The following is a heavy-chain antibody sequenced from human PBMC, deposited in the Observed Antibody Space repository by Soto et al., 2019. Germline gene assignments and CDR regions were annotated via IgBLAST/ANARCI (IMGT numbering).Heavy chain of an antibody. J-gene: IGHJ4*02. Sequence: PGWSLRLSCASSVFTFINYAMHWVRQAPGKGLEWVAVISDDERQKYYADSMKGRFTISRDNSKNVLYLQMNSLRAEDTALYYCARELGAIFDVDCWGQGTLVTVSS. CDR1: VFTFINYA. CDR2: ISDDERQK. D-gene: IGHD3-9*01. V-gene: IGHV3-30*04. CDR3: ARELGAIFDVDC.